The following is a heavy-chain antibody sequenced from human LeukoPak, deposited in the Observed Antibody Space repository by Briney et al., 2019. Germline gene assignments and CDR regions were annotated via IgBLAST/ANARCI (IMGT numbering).Heavy chain of an antibody. V-gene: IGHV3-74*01. CDR2: IKSDGSST. CDR3: ARYYYDSSRGAY. Sequence: GRSLGLSCAASGFTFSSYGMHWVRQAPGKGLVWVSRIKSDGSSTSYADSVKGRFTISRDNARNTLFLQMNSLRAEDTAVYYCARYYYDSSRGAYWGQGTLVTVSS. J-gene: IGHJ4*02. CDR1: GFTFSSYG. D-gene: IGHD3-22*01.